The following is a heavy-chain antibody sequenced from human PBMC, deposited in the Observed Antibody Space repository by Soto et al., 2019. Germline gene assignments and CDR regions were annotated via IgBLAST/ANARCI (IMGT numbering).Heavy chain of an antibody. CDR3: PADQPPAINYNAMDV. J-gene: IGHJ6*02. V-gene: IGHV1-58*01. D-gene: IGHD2-2*02. CDR2: IVVGSGNT. Sequence: SVKVACKASGCTFTSSAAQWVRQARAQRLEWIGWIVVGSGNTNYAQKFQKRVTITRDMSTSTAYMELSSLRSEDTAVYCCPADQPPAINYNAMDVCGQGTTVTVS. CDR1: GCTFTSSA.